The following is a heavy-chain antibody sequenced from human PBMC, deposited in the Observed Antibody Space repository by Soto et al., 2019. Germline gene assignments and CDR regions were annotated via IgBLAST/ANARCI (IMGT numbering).Heavy chain of an antibody. V-gene: IGHV1-8*01. CDR2: MNPKSGQT. J-gene: IGHJ4*02. CDR1: GYTFSSFD. Sequence: ASVKFSCKASGYTFSSFDINWVRQASGQGLEWMGWMNPKSGQTGYAPRFQGRVSMTGNTSISTAYMELSGLRSEDTAVYYCARNLLYFDYWGQGTLVTVSS. CDR3: ARNLLYFDY.